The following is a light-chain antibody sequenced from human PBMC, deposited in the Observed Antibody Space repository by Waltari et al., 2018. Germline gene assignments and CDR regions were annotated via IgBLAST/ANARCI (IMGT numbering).Light chain of an antibody. CDR3: QHYSNWPPWT. Sequence: VMTQSPATLSVSPGERATLSCRASQSISSNLAWYQQKPGQAPRLLIYGASTRAAGIPARFSGSGSGTEFTLTISSLQSEDFAVYYCQHYSNWPPWTFGQGTRVEIK. CDR1: QSISSN. CDR2: GAS. J-gene: IGKJ1*01. V-gene: IGKV3-15*01.